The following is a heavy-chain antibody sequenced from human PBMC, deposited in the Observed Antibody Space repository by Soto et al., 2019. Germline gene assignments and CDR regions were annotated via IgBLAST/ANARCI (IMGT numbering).Heavy chain of an antibody. CDR3: ARAYYGDYLDWYFDL. D-gene: IGHD4-17*01. V-gene: IGHV3-21*01. CDR2: ISSSSSYI. CDR1: GFTFSIYS. J-gene: IGHJ2*01. Sequence: EVQLVESGGGLVKPGGSLRLSCAASGFTFSIYSMNWVRQAPGKGLEWVSSISSSSSYIYYADSVKGLFTISRDNAKNSLYMQMNSLRAEDTAVYYCARAYYGDYLDWYFDLWGRGTLVTVSS.